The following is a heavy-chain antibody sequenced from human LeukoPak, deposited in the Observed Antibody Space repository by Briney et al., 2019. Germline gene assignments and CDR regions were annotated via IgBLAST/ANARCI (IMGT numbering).Heavy chain of an antibody. J-gene: IGHJ4*02. CDR2: IRRDGSEG. D-gene: IGHD2-21*01. V-gene: IGHV3-7*01. CDR3: ARDATRGGDFDY. Sequence: GGSLRLSCAASGFTFLNYWMGWVRQAPGKGLELVANIRRDGSEGYYVDSVKGRFTISKDNATNTLHLQLNDLRGEDTAVYYCARDATRGGDFDYWGQGTLVTVSS. CDR1: GFTFLNYW.